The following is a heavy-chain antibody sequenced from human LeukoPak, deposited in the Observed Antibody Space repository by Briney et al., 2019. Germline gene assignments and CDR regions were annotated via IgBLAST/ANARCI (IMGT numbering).Heavy chain of an antibody. CDR2: ISAYNGNT. CDR1: GYTFTSYG. J-gene: IGHJ4*02. CDR3: ARDRAVAATWPLTFDLYYFDY. V-gene: IGHV1-18*01. D-gene: IGHD6-19*01. Sequence: GASVKVSCKASGYTFTSYGISWVRQAPGQGLEWMGWISAYNGNTNYAQKLQGRVTMTTDTSTSTAYMELRSLRSDDTAVYYCARDRAVAATWPLTFDLYYFDYWGQGTLVTVSS.